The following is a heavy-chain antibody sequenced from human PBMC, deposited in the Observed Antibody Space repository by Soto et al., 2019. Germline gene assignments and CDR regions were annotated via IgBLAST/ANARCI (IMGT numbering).Heavy chain of an antibody. CDR2: IIPIFGTA. D-gene: IGHD2-8*01. CDR3: ARDQWAGPMNYYFCYVMDV. V-gene: IGHV1-69*01. Sequence: AGSAPEKGLEWMGGIIPIFGTANYAQKFQGRVTITADESTSTAYMELSSLRSEDTAVYYCARDQWAGPMNYYFCYVMDVWGQGTTVTGSS. J-gene: IGHJ6*02.